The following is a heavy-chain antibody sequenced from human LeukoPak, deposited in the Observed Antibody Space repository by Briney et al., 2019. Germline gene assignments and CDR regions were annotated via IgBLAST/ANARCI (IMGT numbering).Heavy chain of an antibody. J-gene: IGHJ4*02. CDR2: INPNSGGT. Sequence: EASVKVSCKASGYTFTGYYMHWVRQAPGQGLEWMGWINPNSGGTNYAQKFQGRVTMTRDTSISIAYMELSRLRSDDTAVYYCARGMSGVIVATTDYWGQGTLVTVSS. CDR1: GYTFTGYY. CDR3: ARGMSGVIVATTDY. D-gene: IGHD5-12*01. V-gene: IGHV1-2*02.